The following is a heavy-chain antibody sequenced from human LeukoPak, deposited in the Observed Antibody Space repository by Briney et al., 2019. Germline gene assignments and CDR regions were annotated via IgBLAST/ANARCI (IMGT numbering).Heavy chain of an antibody. V-gene: IGHV4-4*07. CDR2: IYTRGST. CDR1: GGSISSYD. D-gene: IGHD3-10*01. J-gene: IGHJ3*02. CDR3: ARHRMVRGVLPSAFDI. Sequence: SETLSLTCTVSGGSISSYDWSWIRQPAGKGLEWIGRIYTRGSTNYNPSLKSRVTISVDTSKNQFSLKLSSVTAADTAVYYCARHRMVRGVLPSAFDIWGQGTMVTVSS.